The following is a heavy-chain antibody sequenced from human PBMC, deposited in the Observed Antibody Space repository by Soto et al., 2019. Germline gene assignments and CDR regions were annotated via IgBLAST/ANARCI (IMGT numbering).Heavy chain of an antibody. Sequence: GGSLRLSCSASGFTFSSYAMHWVRQAPGKGLEYVSAISSNGGSTYYADSVKGRFTISRDNSKNTLYLQMSSLRAEDTAVYYCVKLMGEDHSNRGYYYYGMDVWGQGTTVTVSS. CDR2: ISSNGGST. V-gene: IGHV3-64D*08. J-gene: IGHJ6*02. D-gene: IGHD3-10*01. CDR3: VKLMGEDHSNRGYYYYGMDV. CDR1: GFTFSSYA.